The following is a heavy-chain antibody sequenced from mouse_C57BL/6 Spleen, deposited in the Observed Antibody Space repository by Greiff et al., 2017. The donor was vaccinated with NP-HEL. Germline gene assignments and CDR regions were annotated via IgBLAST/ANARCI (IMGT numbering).Heavy chain of an antibody. D-gene: IGHD3-1*01. V-gene: IGHV1-7*01. CDR1: GYTFTSYW. J-gene: IGHJ4*01. CDR2: INPSSGYT. CDR3: AGPELDYAMDY. Sequence: VMLVESGAELAKPGASVKLSCKASGYTFTSYWMHWVKQRPGQGLEWIGYINPSSGYTKYNQKFKDKATLTADKSSSTAYMQLSSLTYEDSAVYYCAGPELDYAMDYWGQGTSVTVSS.